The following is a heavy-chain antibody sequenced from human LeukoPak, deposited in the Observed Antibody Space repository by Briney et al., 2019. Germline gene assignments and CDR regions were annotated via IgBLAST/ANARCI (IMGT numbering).Heavy chain of an antibody. CDR2: IYYSGST. J-gene: IGHJ5*02. CDR3: AKEQLTENWFDP. V-gene: IGHV4-39*07. Sequence: PSETLSLTCTVSGGSISRSGYYWGWIRQPPGKGLEWIGSIYYSGSTYYNPSLKSRVTISVDTSKNQFSLKLSSVTAADTAVYYCAKEQLTENWFDPWGQGTLVTVSS. D-gene: IGHD6-13*01. CDR1: GGSISRSGYY.